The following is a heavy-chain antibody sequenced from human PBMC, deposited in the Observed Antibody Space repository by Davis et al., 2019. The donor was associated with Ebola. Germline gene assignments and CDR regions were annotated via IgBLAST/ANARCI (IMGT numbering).Heavy chain of an antibody. CDR3: AGGESGWDASDI. V-gene: IGHV3-11*06. J-gene: IGHJ3*02. CDR2: IVSSSSYT. CDR1: GFAFSDYY. D-gene: IGHD6-19*01. Sequence: PGGSLRLSCAASGFAFSDYYMSWIRQAPGKGLEWLSYIVSSSSYTNCADSVKGRFTVSRDNAKNSLSLQMNSLRVEDTAVYYCAGGESGWDASDIWGRGTMVTVSS.